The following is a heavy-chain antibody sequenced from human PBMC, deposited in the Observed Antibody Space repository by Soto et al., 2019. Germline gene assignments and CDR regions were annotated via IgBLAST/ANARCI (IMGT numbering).Heavy chain of an antibody. V-gene: IGHV4-59*01. Sequence: SETLSLTCTVSGGSISSYYWSWIRQPPGKGLEWIGYIYYSGSTNYNPSLKSRVTISVDTSKNQFSLKLSSVTAADTAVYYCARDSLLWFGELFGAFDIWGQGTMVT. CDR2: IYYSGST. CDR1: GGSISSYY. J-gene: IGHJ3*02. CDR3: ARDSLLWFGELFGAFDI. D-gene: IGHD3-10*01.